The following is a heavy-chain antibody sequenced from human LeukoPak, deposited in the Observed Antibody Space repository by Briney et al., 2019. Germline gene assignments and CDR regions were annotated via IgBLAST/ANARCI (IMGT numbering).Heavy chain of an antibody. J-gene: IGHJ4*02. D-gene: IGHD1-26*01. CDR3: ARHLGGSSYFDY. V-gene: IGHV4-39*01. Sequence: PSETLSLTCTVSGGSISSRPYYWGWMRQPPGKGLEWIGSIYYSGSTYYNPSLKSRVTISIDSFKNQFSLKLTSVIAADTAVYYCARHLGGSSYFDYRGQGTLVTVSS. CDR1: GGSISSRPYY. CDR2: IYYSGST.